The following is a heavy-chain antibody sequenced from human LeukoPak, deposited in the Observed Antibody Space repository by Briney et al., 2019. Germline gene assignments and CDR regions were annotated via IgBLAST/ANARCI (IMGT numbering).Heavy chain of an antibody. CDR2: IKQDGSEK. J-gene: IGHJ4*02. D-gene: IGHD3-10*01. V-gene: IGHV3-7*01. Sequence: PGGSLRLSCAASGFTFSSYWMSWVRQAPGKGLEWVANIKQDGSEKNYVDSVKGRFTISRDNAKNSLYLQMNSLRAEDTAVYYCARVRRFGDVDYWGQGTLVTVSS. CDR1: GFTFSSYW. CDR3: ARVRRFGDVDY.